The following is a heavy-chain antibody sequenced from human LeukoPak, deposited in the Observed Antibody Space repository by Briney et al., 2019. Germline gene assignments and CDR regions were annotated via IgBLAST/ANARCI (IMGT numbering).Heavy chain of an antibody. D-gene: IGHD3-10*01. J-gene: IGHJ4*02. CDR1: GFTLSSYG. CDR3: AKDLGLLWFGELSSRVDY. CDR2: IRYDGSNK. V-gene: IGHV3-30*02. Sequence: GGSLRLSCAASGFTLSSYGMHWVRQAPGKGLEWVAFIRYDGSNKYYADSVKGRFTISRDNSKNTLYLQMNSLRAEDTAVYYCAKDLGLLWFGELSSRVDYWGQGTLVTVSS.